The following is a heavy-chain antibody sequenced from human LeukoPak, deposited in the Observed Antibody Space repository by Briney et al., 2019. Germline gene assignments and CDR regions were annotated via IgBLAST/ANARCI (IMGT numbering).Heavy chain of an antibody. J-gene: IGHJ4*02. V-gene: IGHV3-53*01. Sequence: GGSLRLSCAASGFTVSGNYMTWVRQAPGKGLEWVSVIYSGGSTYYSDSVKGRFTISRDNSKNTLYLQMDSLRADDTAVYYCARARSRTTGFDYWGQGTLATVSS. CDR3: ARARSRTTGFDY. CDR2: IYSGGST. CDR1: GFTVSGNY. D-gene: IGHD2/OR15-2a*01.